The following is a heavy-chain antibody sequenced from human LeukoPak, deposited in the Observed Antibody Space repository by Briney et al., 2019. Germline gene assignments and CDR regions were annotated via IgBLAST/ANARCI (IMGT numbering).Heavy chain of an antibody. Sequence: GGSLRLSSAASGFTCSNYAMNWVRQAPGRGLEWVSAISGSGGSTYYADSVKGRFSISRDNSNNTLYRQMNSLRAEDAAVYYCAKSTSSWERVDYWGQGTLVTVSS. D-gene: IGHD6-13*01. CDR1: GFTCSNYA. CDR3: AKSTSSWERVDY. V-gene: IGHV3-23*01. J-gene: IGHJ4*02. CDR2: ISGSGGST.